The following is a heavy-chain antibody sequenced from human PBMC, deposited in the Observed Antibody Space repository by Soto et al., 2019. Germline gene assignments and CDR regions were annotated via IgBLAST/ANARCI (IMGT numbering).Heavy chain of an antibody. V-gene: IGHV3-23*01. J-gene: IGHJ1*01. CDR3: AKDRFKDYDSTGYLAEYFQH. Sequence: XESLRLSFAASGFTFSSYAMNWVRQAPGKGLEWVSAISGSGGSTYYADSVKGRFTISRDNSKNTLYLQMNSLRAEDTAVYYCAKDRFKDYDSTGYLAEYFQHCGRRTLVTVSS. CDR2: ISGSGGST. CDR1: GFTFSSYA. D-gene: IGHD3-22*01.